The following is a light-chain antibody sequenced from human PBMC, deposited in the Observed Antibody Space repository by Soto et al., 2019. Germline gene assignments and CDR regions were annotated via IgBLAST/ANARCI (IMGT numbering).Light chain of an antibody. CDR1: QGIGDI. J-gene: IGKJ4*01. Sequence: ENGIAQAPGTLSVSPGEGPTLPCRASQGIGDILAWYQQKPGQTPRLLIYGASTRATGIPDRFSGGGSGTDFTLTISRLEAEDFAVYYCQQYGSTPPVTFGGGTKVDIK. CDR3: QQYGSTPPVT. V-gene: IGKV3-20*01. CDR2: GAS.